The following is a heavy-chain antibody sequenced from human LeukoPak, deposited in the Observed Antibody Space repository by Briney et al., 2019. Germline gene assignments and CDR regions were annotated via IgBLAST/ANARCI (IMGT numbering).Heavy chain of an antibody. CDR1: GGTFSSYA. CDR3: ASSDSSGYYYSLDY. D-gene: IGHD3-22*01. CDR2: IIPIFGTA. J-gene: IGHJ4*02. Sequence: SVKVSCKASGGTFSSYAISWVRQAPGQGLEWMGGIIPIFGTANYAQKFQGRVTITTDESTSTAYMELSSLRSEDTAVYYCASSDSSGYYYSLDYWGQGTLVTPSS. V-gene: IGHV1-69*05.